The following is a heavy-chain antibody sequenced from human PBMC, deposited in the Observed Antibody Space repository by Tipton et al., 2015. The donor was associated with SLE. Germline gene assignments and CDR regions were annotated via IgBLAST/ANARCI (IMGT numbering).Heavy chain of an antibody. D-gene: IGHD3-22*01. J-gene: IGHJ4*02. Sequence: SLRLSCAASGFTFSSYGMHWVRQAPGKGLEWVAVIWYDGSNKYYADSVKGRFTISRHNSKNTLYLQMNSLRAEDTAVYYCARGASYYYDSSGYYYVDLFDYWGQGTLVTVSS. CDR2: IWYDGSNK. CDR1: GFTFSSYG. V-gene: IGHV3-33*01. CDR3: ARGASYYYDSSGYYYVDLFDY.